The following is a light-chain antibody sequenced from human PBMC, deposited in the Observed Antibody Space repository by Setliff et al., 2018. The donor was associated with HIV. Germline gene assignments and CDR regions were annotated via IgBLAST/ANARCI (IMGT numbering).Light chain of an antibody. V-gene: IGLV2-14*03. Sequence: QSALTQPASVSGSPGQSITISCTRTSSDIGGYDYVSWFQHPPGKAPKLMMSDVTKRPPGVSNRFSGSKSGNTASLTISGLQAEDEADYYCSSYSRSSTFGVFGTGTKLTVL. CDR2: DVT. CDR1: SSDIGGYDY. J-gene: IGLJ1*01. CDR3: SSYSRSSTFGV.